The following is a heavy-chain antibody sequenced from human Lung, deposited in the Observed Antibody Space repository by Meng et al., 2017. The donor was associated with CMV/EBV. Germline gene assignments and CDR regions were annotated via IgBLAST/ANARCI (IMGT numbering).Heavy chain of an antibody. J-gene: IGHJ3*02. CDR3: ARAPQSVGEIVDI. CDR1: GGAINSGGYY. V-gene: IGHV4-31*03. Sequence: LSCTVSGGAINSGGYYWSWIRQHPGKGLEWIGYIYYSGSGYYNPSLRSRITMSVDTSKNQFSLKLTSVTAADTAVYYCARAPQSVGEIVDIWGQGTMVTVSS. CDR2: IYYSGSG. D-gene: IGHD3-16*01.